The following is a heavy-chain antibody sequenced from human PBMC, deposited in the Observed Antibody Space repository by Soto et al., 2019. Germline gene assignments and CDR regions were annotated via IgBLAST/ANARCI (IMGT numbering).Heavy chain of an antibody. D-gene: IGHD3-10*01. J-gene: IGHJ3*02. CDR1: GGSFSGYY. CDR2: INHSGST. Sequence: PSETLSLTCAVYGGSFSGYYWSWIRQPPGKGLEWIGEINHSGSTNYNPSLKSRVTISVDTSKNQFSLKLSSVTAADTAVYYCARDRFLVRGGPVAFDIWGKGPMVTVSS. V-gene: IGHV4-34*01. CDR3: ARDRFLVRGGPVAFDI.